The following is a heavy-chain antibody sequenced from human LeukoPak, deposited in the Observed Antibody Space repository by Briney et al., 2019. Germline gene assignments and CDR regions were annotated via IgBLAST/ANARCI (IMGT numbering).Heavy chain of an antibody. V-gene: IGHV1-18*01. J-gene: IGHJ4*02. CDR1: GYTFTSYG. D-gene: IGHD5-18*01. Sequence: ASVKVSCKASGYTFTSYGISWVRQAPGQGLEWMGWISAYNGNTNYAQKLQGRVTMTTDTSTSTAYMELRSLRSEDTAVYYCAAVYSYGSSYYFDYWGQGTLVTVSS. CDR2: ISAYNGNT. CDR3: AAVYSYGSSYYFDY.